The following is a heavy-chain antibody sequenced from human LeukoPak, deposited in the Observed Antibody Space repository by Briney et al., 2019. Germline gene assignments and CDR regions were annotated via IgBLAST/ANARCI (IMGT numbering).Heavy chain of an antibody. CDR3: ARGGAYSWNWWYFEY. D-gene: IGHD1-1*01. J-gene: IGHJ4*02. CDR2: IYYTGTT. V-gene: IGHV4-59*01. Sequence: PSETLSLTCSVSGGSLSSYCWSWIRQPPGKGLEWIGYIYYTGTTNYSPSLKSRVTISVDTSKNQFSLKLSSVTDADTAVYYCARGGAYSWNWWYFEYWGQGTLVTVSS. CDR1: GGSLSSYC.